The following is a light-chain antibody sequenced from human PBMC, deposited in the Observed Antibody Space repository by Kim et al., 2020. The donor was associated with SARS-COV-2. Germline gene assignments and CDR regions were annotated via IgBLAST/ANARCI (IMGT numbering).Light chain of an antibody. Sequence: NFMLTQPHSVSESPGKTVIISCTRSSGDIADNYVQWYQQRPGSAPTTVIYEDNKRPSGVPDRFSGSIDSSSNSASLTISGLQTDDEADYYCQSYDTTNQVFGGGTQLTVL. V-gene: IGLV6-57*03. J-gene: IGLJ3*02. CDR3: QSYDTTNQV. CDR2: EDN. CDR1: SGDIADNY.